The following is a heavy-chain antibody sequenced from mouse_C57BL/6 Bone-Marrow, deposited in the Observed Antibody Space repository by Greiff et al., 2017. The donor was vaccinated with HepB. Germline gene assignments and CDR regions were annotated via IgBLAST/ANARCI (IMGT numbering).Heavy chain of an antibody. V-gene: IGHV5-6*01. D-gene: IGHD1-1*01. CDR1: GFTFSSYG. CDR3: ARPHYYGPSMDY. CDR2: ISSGGSYT. Sequence: EVKLVESGGDLVKPGGSLKLSCAASGFTFSSYGMSWVRQTPDKRLEWVATISSGGSYTYYPDSVKGRFTIARDNAKNTLYLQMSSLKSEDTAMYYCARPHYYGPSMDYWGQGTSVTVSS. J-gene: IGHJ4*01.